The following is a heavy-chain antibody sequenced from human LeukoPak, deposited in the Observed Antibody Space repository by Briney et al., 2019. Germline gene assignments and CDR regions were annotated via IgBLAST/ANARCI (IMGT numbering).Heavy chain of an antibody. CDR3: AREVVQGVIRDDAFDI. CDR1: GYTFTGYF. J-gene: IGHJ3*02. CDR2: ISPTSGGT. D-gene: IGHD3-10*01. V-gene: IGHV1-2*02. Sequence: ASVKVSCKASGYTFTGYFMHWVRQAPGQGLELMGWISPTSGGTNYAQRFQGRVTMTRDTSISTAYMELSRLRSDDTAVYYCAREVVQGVIRDDAFDIWGQGTMVTVSS.